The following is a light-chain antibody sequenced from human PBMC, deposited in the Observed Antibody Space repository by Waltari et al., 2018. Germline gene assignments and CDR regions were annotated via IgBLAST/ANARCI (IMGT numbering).Light chain of an antibody. J-gene: IGLJ1*01. Sequence: SYELTQPPSVSVSPGQTATITCSGDALPKQYTYWYQQKSGQAPMVEIYKDSARPSGTPERVPGSSSGTTATLTISGVRAEDEADYYCQSADMSGSYVFGSGTQVIVL. CDR2: KDS. CDR1: ALPKQY. V-gene: IGLV3-25*03. CDR3: QSADMSGSYV.